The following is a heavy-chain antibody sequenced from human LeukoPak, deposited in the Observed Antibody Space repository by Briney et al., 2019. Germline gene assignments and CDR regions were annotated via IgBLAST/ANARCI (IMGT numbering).Heavy chain of an antibody. CDR2: IIDTGST. CDR3: ARTTEGGYTYDYFYYYYMDV. V-gene: IGHV4-34*12. J-gene: IGHJ6*03. CDR1: DGSFSGYY. Sequence: PSETLSLTCAVYDGSFSGYYWTWIRQPPGKGLEWIGEIIDTGSTKYNPSLKSRVTISVDTSKNQFSLKLSSVTAADTAVYYCARTTEGGYTYDYFYYYYMDVWGKGTTVTISS. D-gene: IGHD5-18*01.